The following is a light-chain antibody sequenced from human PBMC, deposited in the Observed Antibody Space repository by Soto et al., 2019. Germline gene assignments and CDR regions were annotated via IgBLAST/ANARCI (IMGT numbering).Light chain of an antibody. Sequence: EIVLTQFPATLSLSPGERATLSCRASQNVGSYLAWYQQKFGQAPRLLIYDASNRATGIPARFSGSGSATAFTLTISSLEPEDFAVYYCQQRYNWPLTFGQGTKVDIK. V-gene: IGKV3-11*01. CDR1: QNVGSY. J-gene: IGKJ1*01. CDR2: DAS. CDR3: QQRYNWPLT.